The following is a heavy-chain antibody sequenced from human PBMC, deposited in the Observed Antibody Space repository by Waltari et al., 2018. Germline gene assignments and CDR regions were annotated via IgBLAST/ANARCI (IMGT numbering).Heavy chain of an antibody. J-gene: IGHJ5*02. D-gene: IGHD6-13*01. CDR1: GYTFTGYY. CDR3: ARVRGRIAAAGTWWFDP. Sequence: QVQLVQSGAEVKKPGASVKVSCKASGYTFTGYYMHWVRQAPGQGLEWMGRINPNSGGTNYAQKFQGRVTMTRDTSISTAYMERSRLRSDDTAVYYCARVRGRIAAAGTWWFDPWGQGTLVTVSS. CDR2: INPNSGGT. V-gene: IGHV1-2*06.